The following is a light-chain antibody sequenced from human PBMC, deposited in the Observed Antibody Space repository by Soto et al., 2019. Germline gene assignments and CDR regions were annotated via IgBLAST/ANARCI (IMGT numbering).Light chain of an antibody. CDR3: QQYGTSEII. Sequence: EIVMTQSPATLSVSPGEGATLACRASQGIGDTLAWYQQKPGQTPRLLIYDTSSRASGIPDRFSGSGSGTDFTLTISRLETEDFAVFYCQQYGTSEIIFGQGTRLEIK. CDR2: DTS. J-gene: IGKJ5*01. V-gene: IGKV3-20*01. CDR1: QGIGDT.